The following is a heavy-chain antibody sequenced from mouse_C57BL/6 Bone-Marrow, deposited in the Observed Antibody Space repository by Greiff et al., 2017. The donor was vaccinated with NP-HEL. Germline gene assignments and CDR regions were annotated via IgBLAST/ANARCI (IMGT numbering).Heavy chain of an antibody. Sequence: VKLKESGPGLVAPSQSLSITCTVSGFSLTSYGVDWVRQSPGKGLEWLGVIWGVGSTNYNSALKSRLSISKDNSKSQVFLKMNSLQTDYTAMYYCASGAYWGQGTLVTVSA. CDR3: ASGAY. J-gene: IGHJ3*01. CDR1: GFSLTSYG. CDR2: IWGVGST. V-gene: IGHV2-6*01.